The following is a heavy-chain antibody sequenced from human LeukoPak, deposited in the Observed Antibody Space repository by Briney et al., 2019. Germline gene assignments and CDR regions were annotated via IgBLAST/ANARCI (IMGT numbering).Heavy chain of an antibody. CDR1: GYTFTNYY. CDR2: INPSGGST. CDR3: ARGGAGDMYNFFDP. V-gene: IGHV1-46*01. Sequence: EASVKVICKASGYTFTNYYMVWVRQAPGQGLEWMGIINPSGGSTTYAQMFQGRVTVTRDTSTSTVCMELSSLRSEDTAIYYCARGGAGDMYNFFDPWGQGTLVTVSS. J-gene: IGHJ5*02. D-gene: IGHD3-16*01.